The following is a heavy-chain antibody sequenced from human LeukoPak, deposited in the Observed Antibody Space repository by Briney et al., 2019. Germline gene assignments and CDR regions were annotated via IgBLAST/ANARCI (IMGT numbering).Heavy chain of an antibody. CDR2: ISYDGSNK. Sequence: PGRSLRLSCAASGFTFSSYAMHWVRQAPGKGLEWVAVISYDGSNKYYADSVKGRFTISRDNSKNTLYLQMNSLRAEDTAVYYCARDKRPYSSSGTNAFDIWGQGTMVTVSS. CDR1: GFTFSSYA. CDR3: ARDKRPYSSSGTNAFDI. J-gene: IGHJ3*02. V-gene: IGHV3-30-3*01. D-gene: IGHD6-13*01.